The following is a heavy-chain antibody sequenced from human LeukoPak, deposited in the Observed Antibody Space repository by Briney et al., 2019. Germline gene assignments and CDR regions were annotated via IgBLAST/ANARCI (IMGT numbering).Heavy chain of an antibody. CDR1: GFTFSNYA. Sequence: GGSLRLSCAASGFTFSNYAMMWVRQAPGKGLAWVSTITGDGAGAFYADPVQGRFAISRDNSKNTFYLQMDSLRAEDTAVYYCAKGRGPWLVDWFDPWGQGTLVTVSS. V-gene: IGHV3-23*01. CDR2: ITGDGAGA. J-gene: IGHJ5*02. D-gene: IGHD6-19*01. CDR3: AKGRGPWLVDWFDP.